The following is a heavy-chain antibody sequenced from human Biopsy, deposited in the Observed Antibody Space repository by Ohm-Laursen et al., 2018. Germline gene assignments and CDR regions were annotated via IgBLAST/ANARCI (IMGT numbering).Heavy chain of an antibody. V-gene: IGHV1-69*06. CDR3: ATKLTGYFHH. Sequence: GASVKVSCKASGFSFTGYYIHWVRQAPGQGLEWLGGNIPILGTGNYAQKFQDRVTVAADTSTSTATMELRSLRSDDTAMYYCATKLTGYFHHWGQGTLVIVSS. CDR2: NIPILGTG. CDR1: GFSFTGYY. J-gene: IGHJ1*01. D-gene: IGHD3-9*01.